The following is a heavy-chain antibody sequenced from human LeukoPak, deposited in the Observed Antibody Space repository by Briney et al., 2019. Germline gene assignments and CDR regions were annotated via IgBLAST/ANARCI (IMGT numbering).Heavy chain of an antibody. V-gene: IGHV4-38-2*02. CDR3: ARTGAGHYYYYMDV. D-gene: IGHD1-26*01. J-gene: IGHJ6*03. CDR2: IYRSGST. Sequence: PSETLSLTCIVSGYSISSGYYWGWIRQPPGKGLEWIGTIYRSGSTYSNPSLRGRVTISVDTSKNQFSLKLSSVTAADTAVYYCARTGAGHYYYYMDVWGKGTTVTVSS. CDR1: GYSISSGYY.